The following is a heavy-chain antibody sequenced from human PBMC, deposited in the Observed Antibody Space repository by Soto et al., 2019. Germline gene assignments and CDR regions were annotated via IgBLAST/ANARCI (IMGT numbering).Heavy chain of an antibody. Sequence: GGSLRLSCAASGFTFSSYAMHWVRQAPGKGLEWVAVISYDGSNKYYADSVKGRFTISRDNSKNTLYLQMQSLRAEDTAIYFCAIGRRKTSGSNTWFDPWGRGTQVTVS. CDR3: AIGRRKTSGSNTWFDP. D-gene: IGHD2-15*01. J-gene: IGHJ5*02. CDR1: GFTFSSYA. CDR2: ISYDGSNK. V-gene: IGHV3-30-3*01.